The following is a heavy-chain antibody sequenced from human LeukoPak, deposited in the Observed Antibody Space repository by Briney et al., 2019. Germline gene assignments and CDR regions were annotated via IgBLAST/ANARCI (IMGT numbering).Heavy chain of an antibody. CDR2: IYPGGSDT. CDR1: GYSFTSYW. V-gene: IGHV5-51*01. Sequence: KSGESLKISCKGSGYSFTSYWIGWVRQMPGKGLEWMGIIYPGGSDTRYSPSFQGQVTISADKSISTAYLQWSSLKASDTAMYYCARRDGYCSSTSCYADYYYGMDVWGQGTTVTVSS. CDR3: ARRDGYCSSTSCYADYYYGMDV. D-gene: IGHD2-2*01. J-gene: IGHJ6*02.